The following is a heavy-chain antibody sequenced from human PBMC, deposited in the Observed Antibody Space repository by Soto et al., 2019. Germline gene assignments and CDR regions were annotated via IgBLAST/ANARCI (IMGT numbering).Heavy chain of an antibody. D-gene: IGHD3-10*01. CDR1: GDTNAGKY. V-gene: IGHV1-2*02. CDR3: AREEAYYQSSRDYWLSYFDL. Sequence: ACGDTNAGKYMWWLYRSTRQGLEWMGWINPNSGGTVYAQDFQGRITMTRDTSTSPAYMEVSSLRPGDTAVYYCAREEAYYQSSRDYWLSYFDLWGQGTPVTVSS. J-gene: IGHJ4*02. CDR2: INPNSGGT.